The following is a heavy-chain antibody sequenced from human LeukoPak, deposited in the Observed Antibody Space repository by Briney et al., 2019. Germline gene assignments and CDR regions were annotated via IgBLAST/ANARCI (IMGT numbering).Heavy chain of an antibody. Sequence: GGSLRLSCAASGFTFSYYCMSWVRQAPGKGLEWVANIKEDGSEKYYVDSVKGRFTISRDNAKNSLYLQMNSLRAEDTAVYYCARDRNHFWSGFFDYWGQGILVTVSS. CDR1: GFTFSYYC. V-gene: IGHV3-7*01. CDR2: IKEDGSEK. CDR3: ARDRNHFWSGFFDY. J-gene: IGHJ4*02. D-gene: IGHD3-3*02.